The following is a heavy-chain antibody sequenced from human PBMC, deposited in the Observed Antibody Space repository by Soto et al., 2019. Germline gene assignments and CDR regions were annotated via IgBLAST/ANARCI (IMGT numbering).Heavy chain of an antibody. CDR3: ASPVERSPTCTIR. CDR1: GFTFSRYS. J-gene: IGHJ4*02. V-gene: IGHV3-48*01. D-gene: IGHD2-2*01. Sequence: GGSLRLSCAASGFTFSRYSMNWVRQAPGKGLEWVSYISSSSNSIYYADSVKGRFTISRDNAKNSLHLQMNSLRAEDTAVYYCASPVERSPTCTIRRGQGXLLT. CDR2: ISSSSNSI.